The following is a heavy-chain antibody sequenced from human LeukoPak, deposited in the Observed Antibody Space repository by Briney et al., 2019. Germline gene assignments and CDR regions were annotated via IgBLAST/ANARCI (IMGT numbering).Heavy chain of an antibody. V-gene: IGHV3-9*01. Sequence: PGGTLRLSCAASGFTFDDYAMHWVRQAPGKGLEWVSGISWNSGSIGYADSVKGRFTISRDNAKNSLYLQMNSLRAEDTALYYCAKDRTYYYGSGSYSNWGQGTLVTVSS. CDR1: GFTFDDYA. CDR2: ISWNSGSI. J-gene: IGHJ4*02. D-gene: IGHD3-10*01. CDR3: AKDRTYYYGSGSYSN.